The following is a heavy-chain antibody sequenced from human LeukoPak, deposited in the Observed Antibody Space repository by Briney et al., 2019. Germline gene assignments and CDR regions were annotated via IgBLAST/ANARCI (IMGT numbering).Heavy chain of an antibody. V-gene: IGHV4-39*01. D-gene: IGHD1-20*01. CDR3: QAGRITGDAFDI. CDR2: IYYSGRT. Sequence: PSETLSLTCTVSGGSISTANYYWGWVRQPPGKGLEWIGTIYYSGRTYYNPSLKSRVTISVDTSKNQFSLKLSSVTAADTAVYYCQAGRITGDAFDIWGQGTMVTVSS. J-gene: IGHJ3*02. CDR1: GGSISTANYY.